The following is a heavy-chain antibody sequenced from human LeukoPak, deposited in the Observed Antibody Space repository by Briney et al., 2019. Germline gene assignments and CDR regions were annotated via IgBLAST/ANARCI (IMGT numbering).Heavy chain of an antibody. V-gene: IGHV5-51*01. CDR2: IYPCDSDT. J-gene: IGHJ3*02. CDR1: GSFFTSYW. D-gene: IGHD2-2*01. CDR3: ARTPDCSSTSCFDAFDI. Sequence: GASQEISRAGAGSFFTSYWIGWGRQLARKRLEWMGIIYPCDSDTRYSPSFQGHVTTSADTSISTAYLQWSSLKASDTAMYYCARTPDCSSTSCFDAFDIWGQGTMVTVSS.